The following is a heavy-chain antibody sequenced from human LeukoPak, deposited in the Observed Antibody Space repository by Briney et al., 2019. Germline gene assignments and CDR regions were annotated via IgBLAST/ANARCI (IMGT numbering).Heavy chain of an antibody. Sequence: ASVKVSCKASRYTFTGYYVHWVRQAPGQGLEWMGWINPNSGGTNYAQKFQGRVTMTRDTSISTAYMELSRLRSDDTAVYYCARASLGRSSTSCSGYWGQGTLVTVSS. J-gene: IGHJ4*02. CDR1: RYTFTGYY. V-gene: IGHV1-2*02. D-gene: IGHD2-2*01. CDR2: INPNSGGT. CDR3: ARASLGRSSTSCSGY.